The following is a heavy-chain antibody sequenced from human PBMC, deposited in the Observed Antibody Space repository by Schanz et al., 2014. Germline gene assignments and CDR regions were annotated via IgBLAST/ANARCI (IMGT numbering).Heavy chain of an antibody. J-gene: IGHJ5*02. D-gene: IGHD3-10*01. CDR1: GFTFSNYW. CDR2: IKQDESEK. V-gene: IGHV3-7*04. Sequence: EVQLVESGGGLVKPGGSLRLSCVASGFTFSNYWMTWVRQAPGKGLEWVANIKQDESEKYYVDSVKGRFTISRDNAKNSLFLHMNSLRAEDTAVYYCVRDILHRVYDSGSPWGQGTLVTVSS. CDR3: VRDILHRVYDSGSP.